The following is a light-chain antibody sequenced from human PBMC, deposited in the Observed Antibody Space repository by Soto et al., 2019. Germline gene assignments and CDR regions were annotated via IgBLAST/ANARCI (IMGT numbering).Light chain of an antibody. Sequence: QSALTQPASVSGSPGQSITISCTGTSSDVGGYNYVSWYQQHPGKAPKLMIYDVSNRPSGVSNRFSGSKSGNTASLTISGLQAEDVADYYCSSYTSRAVFGGGTELTVL. J-gene: IGLJ2*01. CDR3: SSYTSRAV. V-gene: IGLV2-14*01. CDR2: DVS. CDR1: SSDVGGYNY.